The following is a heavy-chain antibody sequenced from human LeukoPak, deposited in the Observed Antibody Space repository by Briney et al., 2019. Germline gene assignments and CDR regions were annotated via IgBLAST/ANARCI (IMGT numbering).Heavy chain of an antibody. V-gene: IGHV1-69*13. D-gene: IGHD6-13*01. CDR2: IIPIFGTA. CDR1: GGTFSSYA. J-gene: IGHJ4*02. Sequence: VASVKVSCKASGGTFSSYAISWVRQAPGQGLEWMGGIIPIFGTANYAQKFQGRVTITADESTSTAYMELSSLRSEDTAVYYCARGALQQPKGSDYWGQGTLVTVSS. CDR3: ARGALQQPKGSDY.